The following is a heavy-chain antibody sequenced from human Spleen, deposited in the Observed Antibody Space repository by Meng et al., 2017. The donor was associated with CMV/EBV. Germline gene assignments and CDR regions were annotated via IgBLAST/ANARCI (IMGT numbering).Heavy chain of an antibody. CDR3: ARGEYQLLYAYYGMDV. D-gene: IGHD2-2*02. CDR2: IYYSGST. V-gene: IGHV4-39*01. J-gene: IGHJ6*02. Sequence: SISSSSYYWSWLRPRAGKGLEWIGSIYYSGSTYYPPSLKCQVPISVATSKNQFSLKLGSVTAADTAVYYCARGEYQLLYAYYGMDVWGQGTTVTVSS. CDR1: SISSSSYY.